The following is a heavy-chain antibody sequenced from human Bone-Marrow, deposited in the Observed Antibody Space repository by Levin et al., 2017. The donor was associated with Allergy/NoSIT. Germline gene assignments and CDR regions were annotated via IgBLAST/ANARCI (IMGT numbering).Heavy chain of an antibody. CDR2: IYHGGRT. V-gene: IGHV4-4*02. Sequence: SETLSLTCTVSGGSISSSTWWSWVRQPPGKGLEWIGEIYHGGRTNYNPSLRSRVTMSVDKSQNQFSLNLNSVTAADTAVYYCARDPLDYGTNSGNYWGQGTMVTVSS. CDR3: ARDPLDYGTNSGNY. CDR1: GGSISSSTW. D-gene: IGHD4-17*01. J-gene: IGHJ4*02.